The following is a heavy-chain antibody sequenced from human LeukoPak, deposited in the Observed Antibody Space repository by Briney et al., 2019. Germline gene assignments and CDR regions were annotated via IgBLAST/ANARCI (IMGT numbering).Heavy chain of an antibody. CDR2: IRGSGDRT. D-gene: IGHD6-19*01. V-gene: IGHV3-23*01. J-gene: IGHJ4*02. CDR3: ARPSVAGHYGWFGY. Sequence: GGSLRLSCAASGFTFSSYAMSWVRQAPGKGLEWVSLIRGSGDRTYYADCVKGRFTISRDNSKHTVYLQMKSLRADDTALYYCARPSVAGHYGWFGYWGQGTLVTVSS. CDR1: GFTFSSYA.